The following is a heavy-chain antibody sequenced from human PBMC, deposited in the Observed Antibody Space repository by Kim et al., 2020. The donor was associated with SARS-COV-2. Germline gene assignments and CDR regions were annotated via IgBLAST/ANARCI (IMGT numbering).Heavy chain of an antibody. D-gene: IGHD6-13*01. CDR1: GFTFSSYG. CDR2: IRQDGSGT. J-gene: IGHJ4*02. CDR3: ARDRKKTAALDY. V-gene: IGHV3-7*01. Sequence: GGSLRLSCAASGFTFSSYGMSWVRQAPGKGLEWVANIRQDGSGTFYVDSVKGRFTISRDNAKNSLYLQMNSLRAEDTAVYYCARDRKKTAALDYWGQGTLVTLS.